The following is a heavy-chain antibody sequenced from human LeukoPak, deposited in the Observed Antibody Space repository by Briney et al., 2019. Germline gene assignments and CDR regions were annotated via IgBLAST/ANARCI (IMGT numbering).Heavy chain of an antibody. Sequence: GGSLRLSCAASGFTFSSYWMHWVRQAPGKGLVWVSRINSDGSSTSYADSVKGRFTISSDNAKNTLYLQMNSLRAEDTAVYYCARSPRYCSGGSCYPGRGAFDIWGQGTMVTVSS. J-gene: IGHJ3*02. CDR2: INSDGSST. CDR3: ARSPRYCSGGSCYPGRGAFDI. D-gene: IGHD2-15*01. V-gene: IGHV3-74*01. CDR1: GFTFSSYW.